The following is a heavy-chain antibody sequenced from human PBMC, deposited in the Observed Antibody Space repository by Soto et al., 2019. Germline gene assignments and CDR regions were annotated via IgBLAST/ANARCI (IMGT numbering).Heavy chain of an antibody. J-gene: IGHJ6*02. Sequence: EVQLVESGGGLVKPGGSLRLSCSASGFPFSTYTMYWVRQAPRKGLEWVSSITSSSSRNIFYADSVKGRFTISRDNANNMIFLQMNNLRVEDTAVYYCARDDSVFGAIPRMDIWGHGTTVTVSS. CDR3: ARDDSVFGAIPRMDI. D-gene: IGHD3-3*01. CDR1: GFPFSTYT. V-gene: IGHV3-21*02. CDR2: ITSSSSRNI.